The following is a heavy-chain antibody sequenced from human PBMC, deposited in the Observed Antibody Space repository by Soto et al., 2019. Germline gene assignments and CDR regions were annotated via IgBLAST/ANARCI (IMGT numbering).Heavy chain of an antibody. CDR1: GFTFTYW. CDR3: ARAGSYRFDY. CDR2: INRDGSTT. D-gene: IGHD3-10*01. J-gene: IGHJ4*02. Sequence: EVQLVESGGDIVQPGGSLRLSCAGSGFTFTYWMHWVRQAPGKGLEWVSRINRDGSTTNYADSVKGRFAISRDNAKNTLYLQMNSLGAEDTGVYYCARAGSYRFDYWGQGTLVTVSS. V-gene: IGHV3-74*01.